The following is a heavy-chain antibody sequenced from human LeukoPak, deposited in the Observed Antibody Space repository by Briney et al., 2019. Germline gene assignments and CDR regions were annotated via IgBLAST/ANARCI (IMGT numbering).Heavy chain of an antibody. CDR3: ARDLEGIYYDFWSGYSPNAFDI. V-gene: IGHV3-23*01. CDR2: MSLSTSGK. CDR1: GFSFSDYD. D-gene: IGHD3-3*01. J-gene: IGHJ3*02. Sequence: GGSLRLSCAASGFSFSDYDMSWVRQAPGKGLEWVSSMSLSTSGKTYADSVKGRFTVSTDKAKNTLYLQMDSLRAEDTAMYYCARDLEGIYYDFWSGYSPNAFDIWGQGTMVTVSS.